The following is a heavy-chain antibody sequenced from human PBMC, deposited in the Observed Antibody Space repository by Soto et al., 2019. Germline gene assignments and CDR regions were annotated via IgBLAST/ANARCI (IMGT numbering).Heavy chain of an antibody. Sequence: EVQLVESGGGLVQPGGSLRLSCAASGFTFSRYSMNWVRQAPGKGLEWVSHISGSSSTIYYTDSVKGRFTVSRDNVKNSLYLQMNSLRDEDTAVYFCAKTSLRVYYYGMDVWGQGTTVTVSS. CDR2: ISGSSSTI. CDR1: GFTFSRYS. J-gene: IGHJ6*02. CDR3: AKTSLRVYYYGMDV. V-gene: IGHV3-48*02.